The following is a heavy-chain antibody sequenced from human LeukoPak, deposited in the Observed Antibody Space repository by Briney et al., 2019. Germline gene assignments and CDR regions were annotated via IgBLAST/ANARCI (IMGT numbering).Heavy chain of an antibody. CDR1: GFTFSNYC. V-gene: IGHV3-74*01. Sequence: GGSLRLSCAASGFTFSNYCMHWVRQPPGQGLVWVSQICTDETTIRSADSVKGRFSISSDNSKNTLYLQMNSLRAHDTAIYYCAKGRYSYGHYFDYWGQGTLVTVSS. CDR3: AKGRYSYGHYFDY. CDR2: ICTDETTI. J-gene: IGHJ4*02. D-gene: IGHD5-18*01.